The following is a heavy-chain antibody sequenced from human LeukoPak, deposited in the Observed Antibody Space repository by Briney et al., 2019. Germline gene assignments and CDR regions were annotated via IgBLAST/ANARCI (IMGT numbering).Heavy chain of an antibody. D-gene: IGHD3-10*01. V-gene: IGHV1-3*03. CDR1: GYTFTSYA. J-gene: IGHJ4*02. CDR2: INAGNGNT. CDR3: ARSAGIYYSSGSYYELGY. Sequence: GASVKVSCKASGYTFTSYAMHWVRQAPGQRLEWMGWINAGNGNTKYSQEFQGRVTITRDTSASTAYMELSSLRSEDMAVYYCARSAGIYYSSGSYYELGYWGLGTLVTVSS.